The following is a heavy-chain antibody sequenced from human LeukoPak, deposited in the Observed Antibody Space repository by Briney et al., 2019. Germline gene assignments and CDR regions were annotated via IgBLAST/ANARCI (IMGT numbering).Heavy chain of an antibody. J-gene: IGHJ4*02. V-gene: IGHV3-21*01. D-gene: IGHD2/OR15-2a*01. CDR2: ITSSSTYT. CDR1: GFSFSSYN. CDR3: AKIFTVSPFDY. Sequence: GGSLRLSCAASGFSFSSYNMNWVRQTPGKGLEWVSSITSSSTYTFYADSVKGRFTISRDNSKNTLYLQMNSLRAEDTAVYYCAKIFTVSPFDYWGQGTLVTVSS.